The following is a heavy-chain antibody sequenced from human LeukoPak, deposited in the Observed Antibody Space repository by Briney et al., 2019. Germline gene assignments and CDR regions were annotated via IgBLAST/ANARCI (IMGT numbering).Heavy chain of an antibody. V-gene: IGHV3-48*03. D-gene: IGHD3-10*01. Sequence: PGGSLRLSCAASGFTFSSYEMNWVRQAPGKGLEWVSYISSSGSTIYYADSVKGQFTISRDNAKNSLYLQMNSLRAEDTAVYYCAREAWFGDSIDYWGQGTLVTVSS. CDR1: GFTFSSYE. CDR2: ISSSGSTI. CDR3: AREAWFGDSIDY. J-gene: IGHJ4*02.